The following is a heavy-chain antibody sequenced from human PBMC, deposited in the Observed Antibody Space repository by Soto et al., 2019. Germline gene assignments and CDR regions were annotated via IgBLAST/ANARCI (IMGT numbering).Heavy chain of an antibody. Sequence: PGGSLRLSCAASGFTFSSFAMSWVRQAPGKGLEWVSSISGSGGITYYADSVQGRFTISRDNTKNTLYLQMHSLRADDTAVYYSAKVEGLQVWSFFDFGGQGTLVTVSS. CDR3: AKVEGLQVWSFFDF. CDR2: ISGSGGIT. D-gene: IGHD5-18*01. J-gene: IGHJ4*02. CDR1: GFTFSSFA. V-gene: IGHV3-23*01.